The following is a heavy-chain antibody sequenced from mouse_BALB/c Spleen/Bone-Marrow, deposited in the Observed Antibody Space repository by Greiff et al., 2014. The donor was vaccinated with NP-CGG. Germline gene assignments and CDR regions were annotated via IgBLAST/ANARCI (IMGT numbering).Heavy chain of an antibody. D-gene: IGHD1-1*01. J-gene: IGHJ2*01. V-gene: IGHV5-17*02. CDR3: ARSRFPDYGSSPFDY. Sequence: EVQVVESGGGLVQPGGSRKLSCAASGFTFSSFGMHWVRQAPEKGLEWVAYISSGSSTIYYADTVKGRFTISRDNPKNILFLQMTSLRSEDTAVYYCARSRFPDYGSSPFDYWGQGTTLTVSS. CDR2: ISSGSSTI. CDR1: GFTFSSFG.